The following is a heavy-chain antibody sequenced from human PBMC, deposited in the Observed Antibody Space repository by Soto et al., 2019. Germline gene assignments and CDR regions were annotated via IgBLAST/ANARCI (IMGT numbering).Heavy chain of an antibody. V-gene: IGHV4-34*01. J-gene: IGHJ3*02. CDR3: ARVERGTATTVVDAFDI. CDR1: GGFVSSGSYY. Sequence: QVQLQQWGAGLLKHSETLSLTCAVYGGFVSSGSYYCSWIRQPPGKGLEWIGEMRHSVGTHSNPSIKRRVTISVDTSKNQFALKMRSVTASDTALYYCARVERGTATTVVDAFDIWGPGTMVTVSS. D-gene: IGHD1-1*01. CDR2: MRHSVGT.